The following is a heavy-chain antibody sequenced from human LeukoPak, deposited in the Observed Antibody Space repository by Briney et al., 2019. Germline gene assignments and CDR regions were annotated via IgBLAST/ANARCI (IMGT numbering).Heavy chain of an antibody. J-gene: IGHJ6*03. CDR2: INPNSGGT. CDR1: GYTFTGCY. CDR3: ARTERYYYYMDV. D-gene: IGHD1-1*01. Sequence: ASVKVSCKASGYTFTGCYMHWVRQAPGQGLEWMGWINPNSGGTNYAQKFQGRVTMTRDTSISTAYMELSRLRSDDTAVYYCARTERYYYYMDVWGKGTTVTVSS. V-gene: IGHV1-2*02.